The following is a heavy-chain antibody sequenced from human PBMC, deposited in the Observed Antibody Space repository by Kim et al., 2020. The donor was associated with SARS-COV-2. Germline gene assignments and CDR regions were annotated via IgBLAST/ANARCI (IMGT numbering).Heavy chain of an antibody. CDR2: I. Sequence: IYYADSVKGRFTISRDNAKNSLYLQMNSLRAEDTAVYYCASRGYSGYDDYWGQGTLVTVSS. V-gene: IGHV3-21*01. CDR3: ASRGYSGYDDY. D-gene: IGHD5-12*01. J-gene: IGHJ4*02.